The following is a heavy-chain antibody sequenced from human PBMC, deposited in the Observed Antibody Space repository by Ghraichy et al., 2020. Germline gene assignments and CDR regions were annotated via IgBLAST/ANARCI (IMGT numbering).Heavy chain of an antibody. V-gene: IGHV2-70*11. CDR2: IDWDDDK. D-gene: IGHD6-19*01. CDR1: GFSLSASGLS. CDR3: ARSLIQVAGYYFHY. J-gene: IGHJ4*02. Sequence: SGPTLVKPTQTLTLTCTFSGFSLSASGLSVSWIRQPPGKALEWLARIDWDDDKYYSRSLKTRLTISKDTSKNQVVLTMTNMDPVDTATYYCARSLIQVAGYYFHYWGQGTLVTVSS.